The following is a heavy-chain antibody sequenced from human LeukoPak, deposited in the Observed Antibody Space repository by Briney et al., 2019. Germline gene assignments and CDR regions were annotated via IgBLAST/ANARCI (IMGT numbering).Heavy chain of an antibody. CDR1: GFTFSSYS. D-gene: IGHD3-3*02. CDR2: IKQDGSEK. CDR3: ARDGAFRIYDY. Sequence: GGSLRLSCAASGFTFSSYSMNWVRQAPGKGLEWVASIKQDGSEKYYVDSVKGRFTISRDNARNSLYLQMSSLRADDTAVYYCARDGAFRIYDYWGQGSLVTVSS. J-gene: IGHJ4*02. V-gene: IGHV3-7*01.